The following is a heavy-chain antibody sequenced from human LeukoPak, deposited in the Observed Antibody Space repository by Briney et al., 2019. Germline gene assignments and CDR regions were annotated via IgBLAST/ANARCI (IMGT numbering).Heavy chain of an antibody. J-gene: IGHJ6*04. CDR2: INHSGST. Sequence: PSETLSLTCAVYGGSFSGYYWSWIRQPPGKGLEWIGEINHSGSTNYNPSLKSRVTISVDTSKNQFSLKLSSVTAADTAVYYCARRARALRYFDWLMDVWGKGTTVTISS. CDR1: GGSFSGYY. CDR3: ARRARALRYFDWLMDV. V-gene: IGHV4-34*01. D-gene: IGHD3-9*01.